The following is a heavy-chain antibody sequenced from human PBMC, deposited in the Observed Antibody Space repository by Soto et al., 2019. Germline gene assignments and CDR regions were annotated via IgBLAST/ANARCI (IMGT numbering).Heavy chain of an antibody. Sequence: SETLSLTCTVSGGSISSYYWSWIRQPPGQGQEWIGNVYYGGSTNYNPSLKSRVTISVETSKSQFSLKLSSVTAADTAVYYCAGGDYYHSSGYYFYYYTMDVWGQGTTVTSP. CDR3: AGGDYYHSSGYYFYYYTMDV. CDR2: VYYGGST. J-gene: IGHJ6*02. V-gene: IGHV4-59*08. D-gene: IGHD3-22*01. CDR1: GGSISSYY.